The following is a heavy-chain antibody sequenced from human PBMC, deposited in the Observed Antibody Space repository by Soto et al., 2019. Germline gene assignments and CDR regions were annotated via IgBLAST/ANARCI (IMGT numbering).Heavy chain of an antibody. V-gene: IGHV3-15*01. Sequence: TGGSLRLSCAVSGFSRNNAWMSWVRQAPGKGLEWVGRIKSKADGGTTDYAAPVKGRFTISRDESKNMLHLQMNSLKTEDSAVYYCATVDYDTSGYYSAYYFDSWGHGTLVTVSS. CDR2: IKSKADGGTT. D-gene: IGHD3-22*01. J-gene: IGHJ4*01. CDR3: ATVDYDTSGYYSAYYFDS. CDR1: GFSRNNAW.